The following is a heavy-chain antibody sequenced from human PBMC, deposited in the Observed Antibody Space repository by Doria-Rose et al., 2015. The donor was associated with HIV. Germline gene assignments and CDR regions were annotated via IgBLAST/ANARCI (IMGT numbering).Heavy chain of an antibody. Sequence: QVTLKESGPVLVKPTETLTLTCTVSGVSLSSPGMGVSWIRQPPGKALEWLANIFSDDERSYKSSLKSRLTISRDPSKSQVVLTMTDMDPVDTATYYCARIKSSRWYHKYYFDFWGQGTLVIVSA. CDR1: GVSLSSPGMG. D-gene: IGHD6-13*01. J-gene: IGHJ4*02. V-gene: IGHV2-26*01. CDR2: IFSDDER. CDR3: ARIKSSRWYHKYYFDF.